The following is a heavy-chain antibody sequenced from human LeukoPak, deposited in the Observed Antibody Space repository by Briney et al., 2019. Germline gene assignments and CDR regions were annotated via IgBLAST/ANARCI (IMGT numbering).Heavy chain of an antibody. CDR2: IIPIFGTA. CDR1: GGTFSSYA. CDR3: ARDPGGGYCSSTTCYREQYYYYMDV. V-gene: IGHV1-69*06. D-gene: IGHD2-2*02. J-gene: IGHJ6*03. Sequence: SVKVSCKASGGTFSSYAISWVRQAPGQGLEWMGGIIPIFGTANYAQKFQGRVTITADKSTSTAYMELSSLRSEDTAVYYCARDPGGGYCSSTTCYREQYYYYMDVWGKGTTVTVSS.